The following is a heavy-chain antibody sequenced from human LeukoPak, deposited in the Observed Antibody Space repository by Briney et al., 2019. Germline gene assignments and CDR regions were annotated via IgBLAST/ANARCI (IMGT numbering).Heavy chain of an antibody. CDR2: ISGSGGST. CDR1: GFTFSSYA. J-gene: IGHJ3*02. CDR3: ARAQYCSSTSCYYDAFDI. Sequence: GGSLRLSCAASGFTFSSYAMSWVRQAPGKGLEWVSAISGSGGSTYYADSVKGRFTISRDNSKNTLYLQMNSLRAEDTAVYYCARAQYCSSTSCYYDAFDIWGQGTMVTVSS. V-gene: IGHV3-23*01. D-gene: IGHD2-2*01.